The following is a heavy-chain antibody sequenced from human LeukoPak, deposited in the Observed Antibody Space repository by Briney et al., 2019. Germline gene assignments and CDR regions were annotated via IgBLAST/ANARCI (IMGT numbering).Heavy chain of an antibody. CDR2: IIPIFGTA. Sequence: SVKVSCKASGGTFSSYAISWVRQAPGQGLEWMGGIIPIFGTANYAQKFQGRVTITADESTSTAYMELSSLRSEDTAVYYCARGNIPVVPAAILAFDYWGQGTLVTVSS. J-gene: IGHJ4*02. D-gene: IGHD2-2*01. V-gene: IGHV1-69*13. CDR1: GGTFSSYA. CDR3: ARGNIPVVPAAILAFDY.